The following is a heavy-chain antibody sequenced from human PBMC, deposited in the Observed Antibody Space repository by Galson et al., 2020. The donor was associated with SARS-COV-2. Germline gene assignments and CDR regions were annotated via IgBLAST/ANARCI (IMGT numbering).Heavy chain of an antibody. V-gene: IGHV1-18*04. Sequence: GASVKVSCKASGYTFTSYGISWVRQAPGQGLEWMGWISAYNGNTNYAQKLQGRVTMTTDTSTSTAYMELRSLRSDDTAVYYCAREGERIMITFGGVMPPDYWGQGTLVTVSS. D-gene: IGHD3-16*01. CDR1: GYTFTSYG. J-gene: IGHJ4*02. CDR3: AREGERIMITFGGVMPPDY. CDR2: ISAYNGNT.